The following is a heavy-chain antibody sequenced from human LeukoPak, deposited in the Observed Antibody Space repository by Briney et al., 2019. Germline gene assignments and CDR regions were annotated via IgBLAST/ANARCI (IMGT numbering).Heavy chain of an antibody. CDR2: ISAYNGNT. D-gene: IGHD3-22*01. J-gene: IGHJ4*02. Sequence: ASVKVSCKASGYTFTSCGISWVRQAPGQGLEWMGWISAYNGNTNYAQKLQGRVTMTTDTSTSTAYMELRSLRSDDTAVYYCARDFRTYYYDSSGYLLFDYWGQGTLVTVSS. CDR1: GYTFTSCG. V-gene: IGHV1-18*01. CDR3: ARDFRTYYYDSSGYLLFDY.